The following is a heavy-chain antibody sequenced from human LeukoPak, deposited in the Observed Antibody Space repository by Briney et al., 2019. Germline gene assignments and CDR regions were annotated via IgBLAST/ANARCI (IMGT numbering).Heavy chain of an antibody. CDR3: AGSKYPEPQDLNF. Sequence: GGSLRLSCAASGFTFDIYEMNWVRQAPGKGLEWISYISSDRNVIYYADSVKGRFTISRDNAKYSLYLQMNSLRAEDTAVYYSAGSKYPEPQDLNFWGQGTLVAVSS. J-gene: IGHJ4*02. D-gene: IGHD4-11*01. V-gene: IGHV3-48*03. CDR1: GFTFDIYE. CDR2: ISSDRNVI.